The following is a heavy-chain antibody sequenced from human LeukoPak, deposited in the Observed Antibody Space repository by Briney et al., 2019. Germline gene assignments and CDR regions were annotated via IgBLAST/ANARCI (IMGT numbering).Heavy chain of an antibody. CDR2: IYPDDSDT. J-gene: IGHJ3*01. Sequence: GASLQISCQGSGYRFNAYWIAWVRQVPGKGLEWMGIIYPDDSDTRYSPSFQGQVTNSADKSVRTAYLQWSSLKASDTAMYYCARPNITSYYDSRGYDAFDVWGQGTMVTVSS. V-gene: IGHV5-51*01. CDR3: ARPNITSYYDSRGYDAFDV. D-gene: IGHD3-22*01. CDR1: GYRFNAYW.